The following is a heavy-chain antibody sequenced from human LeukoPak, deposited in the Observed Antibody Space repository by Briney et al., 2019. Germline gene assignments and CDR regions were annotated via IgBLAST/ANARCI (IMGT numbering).Heavy chain of an antibody. V-gene: IGHV3-30-3*01. J-gene: IGHJ6*03. CDR1: GFTFGSHT. Sequence: PGGSLRLSCAASGFTFGSHTMHWVRQAPGKGLEWVAVISYDGGNKYYADSVKGRFTISRDNSKNSLYLQMNSLRAEDTAVYYCARGKGATLFYYYYYMDVWGKGTTVTVSS. CDR3: ARGKGATLFYYYYYMDV. D-gene: IGHD1-26*01. CDR2: ISYDGGNK.